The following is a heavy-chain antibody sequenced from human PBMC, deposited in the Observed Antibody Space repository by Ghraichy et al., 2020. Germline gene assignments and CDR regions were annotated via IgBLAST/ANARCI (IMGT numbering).Heavy chain of an antibody. V-gene: IGHV1-2*06. CDR2: INPNSGDT. CDR1: GYTFTGFY. Sequence: GESLNISCKASGYTFTGFYMHWVRQAPGQGLEWMGRINPNSGDTNYAQKFQGRVSMTRDTTTSTVYMELGRLTSDDTAVYFCVRDCSGGSCYTEDFAYWGQGTLVTVSS. J-gene: IGHJ4*02. CDR3: VRDCSGGSCYTEDFAY. D-gene: IGHD2-15*01.